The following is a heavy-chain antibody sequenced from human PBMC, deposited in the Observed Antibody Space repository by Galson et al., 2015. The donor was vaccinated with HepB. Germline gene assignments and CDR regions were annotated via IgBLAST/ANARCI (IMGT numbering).Heavy chain of an antibody. CDR1: GFTFSSYG. Sequence: SLRLSCAASGFTFSSYGMHWVRQAPGKGLEWVAVISYDGSNKYYADSVKGRFTISRDNSKNTLYLQMNSLRAEDTAVYYCAKASWSGYYKDYYYYGMDVWGQGTTVTVSS. V-gene: IGHV3-30*18. CDR3: AKASWSGYYKDYYYYGMDV. J-gene: IGHJ6*02. D-gene: IGHD3-3*01. CDR2: ISYDGSNK.